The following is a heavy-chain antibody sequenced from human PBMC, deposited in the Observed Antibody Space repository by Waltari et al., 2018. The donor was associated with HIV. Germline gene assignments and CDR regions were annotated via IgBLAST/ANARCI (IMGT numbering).Heavy chain of an antibody. J-gene: IGHJ5*02. CDR2: ISSSGNFK. V-gene: IGHV3-21*02. CDR1: GFIFYSYS. D-gene: IGHD6-6*01. CDR3: ARDSRGSTWSLNWFDP. Sequence: EVQLVESGGGRVKPGESLRPSCVTSGFIFYSYSMTWVRQAPGKGPEWVSSISSSGNFKHYADSVKGRFTISRDNAENSLYLQMNGLRAEDTAIYYCARDSRGSTWSLNWFDPWGQGTLVTVSS.